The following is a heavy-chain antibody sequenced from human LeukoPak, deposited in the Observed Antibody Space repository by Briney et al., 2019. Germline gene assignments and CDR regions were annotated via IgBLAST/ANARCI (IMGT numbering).Heavy chain of an antibody. D-gene: IGHD6-19*01. J-gene: IGHJ6*03. CDR3: AKADGGQWPSSYYYYYMDV. Sequence: GGTLRLSCAASGFTFSSYAMSWVRQAPGKGLEWVSAISGSGGSTYYADSVKGRFTISRDNSKNTLYLQMNSLRAEDTAVYYCAKADGGQWPSSYYYYYMDVWGKGTTVTVSS. V-gene: IGHV3-23*01. CDR2: ISGSGGST. CDR1: GFTFSSYA.